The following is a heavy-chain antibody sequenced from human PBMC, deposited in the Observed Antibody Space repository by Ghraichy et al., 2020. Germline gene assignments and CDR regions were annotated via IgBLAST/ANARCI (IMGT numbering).Heavy chain of an antibody. CDR3: ARGIDPTTVGGPV. CDR1: GFTFSDYY. D-gene: IGHD4-23*01. J-gene: IGHJ6*02. Sequence: GSLRLSCAASGFTFSDYYMSWIRQAPGKGLEWVSYISSSSYIYYADSVKGRFTISRDNAKNSLYLQMNSLRAEDTAVYYCARGIDPTTVGGPVWGQGTTVTVSS. CDR2: ISSSSYI. V-gene: IGHV3-69-1*01.